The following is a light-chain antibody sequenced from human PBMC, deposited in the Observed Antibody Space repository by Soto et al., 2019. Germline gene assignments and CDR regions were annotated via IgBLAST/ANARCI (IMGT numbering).Light chain of an antibody. V-gene: IGLV2-14*01. J-gene: IGLJ1*01. CDR3: CSYTTSSSYL. CDR2: DVN. CDR1: SRDVCYYIF. Sequence: QSALTQPASVSGSPGQSITISCTGSSRDVCYYIFVSWYQQQPGKAPKLMIYDVNNRPSGVSNRFSGSKSVNTASLTISGLQAEDEADYYCCSYTTSSSYLFVTGTKLTVL.